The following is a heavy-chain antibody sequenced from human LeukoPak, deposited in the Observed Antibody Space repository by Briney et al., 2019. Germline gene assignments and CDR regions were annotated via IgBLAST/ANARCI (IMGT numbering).Heavy chain of an antibody. V-gene: IGHV3-64*01. Sequence: GGSLRLSCAASGFTLSSYAMHWVRQAPGKGLEYVSAISSNGGSTYYANSVKGRFTISRDNAKNSLYLQMNSLRAEDTALYYCAKGRSYYYDSSGRIDAFDIWGQGTMVTVSS. CDR1: GFTLSSYA. J-gene: IGHJ3*02. CDR3: AKGRSYYYDSSGRIDAFDI. D-gene: IGHD3-22*01. CDR2: ISSNGGST.